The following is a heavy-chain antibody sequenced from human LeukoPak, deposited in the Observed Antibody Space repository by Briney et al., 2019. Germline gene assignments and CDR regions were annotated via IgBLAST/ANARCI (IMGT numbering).Heavy chain of an antibody. V-gene: IGHV4-61*01. CDR2: IKYSGST. D-gene: IGHD4-11*01. Sequence: SETLSLTCTVSGGSVSSGSYYWNWIRQPPGKGLEWIGYIKYSGSTNYNPSLKSQGTISVDTSKNQFSLKLSSVTAGDTAVYYCARGRPLEHDSNYVYFDYWGQGTLVTVSS. CDR3: ARGRPLEHDSNYVYFDY. J-gene: IGHJ4*02. CDR1: GGSVSSGSYY.